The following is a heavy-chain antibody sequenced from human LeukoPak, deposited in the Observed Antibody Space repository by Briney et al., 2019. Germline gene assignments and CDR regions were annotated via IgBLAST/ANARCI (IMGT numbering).Heavy chain of an antibody. V-gene: IGHV3-23*01. CDR2: ISGSGGST. J-gene: IGHJ3*02. CDR1: GFTFSSYG. D-gene: IGHD3-22*01. CDR3: AKDMGGLSYYDLPDAFDI. Sequence: GGTLRLSCAASGFTFSSYGMSWVRQAPGKGLEWVSAISGSGGSTYYADSMKGRFTISRDNSKNTLYLQMNSLRAEDTAVYYCAKDMGGLSYYDLPDAFDIWGQGTMVTVSS.